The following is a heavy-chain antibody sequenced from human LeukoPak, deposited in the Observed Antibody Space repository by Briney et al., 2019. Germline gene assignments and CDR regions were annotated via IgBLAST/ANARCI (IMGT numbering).Heavy chain of an antibody. D-gene: IGHD2-15*01. CDR3: ARVGDCSGGSCYSKLLNWFDP. CDR2: INPNSGGT. V-gene: IGHV1-2*02. J-gene: IGHJ5*02. CDR1: GYTFTGYY. Sequence: ASVKVSCKASGYTFTGYYMHWVRQAPGQGLEWMGWINPNSGGTNYAQKFQGRVTMTRDTSISTAYMELSRLRSDDTAVYHCARVGDCSGGSCYSKLLNWFDPWGQGTLVTVSS.